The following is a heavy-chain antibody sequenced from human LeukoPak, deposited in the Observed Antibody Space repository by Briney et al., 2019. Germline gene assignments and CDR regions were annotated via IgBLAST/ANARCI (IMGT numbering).Heavy chain of an antibody. CDR1: GGTFSGYY. D-gene: IGHD1-26*01. Sequence: PSETLSLTCAVYGGTFSGYYWTWIRQPPGKRLEWVGESNDSGGTNYNPSLRSRVTISADKSKNQVSLKLTSVTAADTAVYYCARLSVIVGAALEYYYYYMDVWGQGTTVTVSS. V-gene: IGHV4-34*01. J-gene: IGHJ6*03. CDR2: SNDSGGT. CDR3: ARLSVIVGAALEYYYYYMDV.